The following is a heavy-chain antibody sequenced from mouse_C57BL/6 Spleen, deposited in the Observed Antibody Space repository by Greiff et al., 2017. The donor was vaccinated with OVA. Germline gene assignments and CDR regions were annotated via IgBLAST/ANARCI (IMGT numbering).Heavy chain of an antibody. CDR1: GYTFTSYD. V-gene: IGHV1-85*01. J-gene: IGHJ3*01. Sequence: QVQLQQSGPELVKPGASVKLSCKASGYTFTSYDINWVKQRPGQGLEWIGWIYPRDGSTKYNEKFKGKATLTVDTSSSTAYMELHRLTAEDSAVYFCVYGNYEFAYWGQGTLVTVSA. D-gene: IGHD2-10*02. CDR2: IYPRDGST. CDR3: VYGNYEFAY.